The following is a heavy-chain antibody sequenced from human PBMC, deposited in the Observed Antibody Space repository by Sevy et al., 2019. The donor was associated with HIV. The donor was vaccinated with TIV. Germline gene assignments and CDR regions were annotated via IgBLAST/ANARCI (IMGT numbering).Heavy chain of an antibody. V-gene: IGHV1-18*04. CDR2: ISAYNGNT. J-gene: IGHJ6*02. CDR3: ARVGGDIVVVPAADPDYYYGMDV. Sequence: ASVKVSCKASGYTFTSYGIRWVRQAPGQGLEWMGWISAYNGNTNYAQKLQGRVTMTTDTSTSTAYMELRSLRSDDTAVYYCARVGGDIVVVPAADPDYYYGMDVWGQGTTVTVSS. CDR1: GYTFTSYG. D-gene: IGHD2-2*01.